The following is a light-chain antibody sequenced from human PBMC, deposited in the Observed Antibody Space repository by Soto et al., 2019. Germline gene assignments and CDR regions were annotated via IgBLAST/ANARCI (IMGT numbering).Light chain of an antibody. CDR3: QQYNNWPRWT. Sequence: EIVMTQSPATLSLSPGERATLSCRASQSVSSNLAWYQQKPGQAPRLLIYGASTRATGIPARFSGSGSGTEFTLTISSLQSEDFAVYYCQQYNNWPRWTFGQGTNVDI. CDR1: QSVSSN. V-gene: IGKV3-15*01. CDR2: GAS. J-gene: IGKJ1*01.